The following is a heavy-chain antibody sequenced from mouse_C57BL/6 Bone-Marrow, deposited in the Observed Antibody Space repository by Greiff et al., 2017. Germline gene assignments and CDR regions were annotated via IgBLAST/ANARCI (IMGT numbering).Heavy chain of an antibody. CDR1: GYTFTSYW. V-gene: IGHV1-59*01. Sequence: QVQLQQPGAELVRPGTSVKLSCKASGYTFTSYWMHWVKQRPGQGLEWIGVIDPSDSYTNYNQKFKGKATLTVDTSSSTAYMQLSSLTSEDSAVYYCARVPSYWGQGTLVTVSA. D-gene: IGHD5-1*01. CDR3: ARVPSY. J-gene: IGHJ3*01. CDR2: IDPSDSYT.